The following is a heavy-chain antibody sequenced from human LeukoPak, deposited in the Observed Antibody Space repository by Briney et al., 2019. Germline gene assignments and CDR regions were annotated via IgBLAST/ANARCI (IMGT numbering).Heavy chain of an antibody. Sequence: GATVKVSFKASGYTFTSYGISWVRQAPGQGLEWMGWISSYNGNTNYAQKLQGRVTMTTDTSTSTAYMELRSLRSDDTAVYYCARDQLPGYSSGCPGYWGQGTLVTVSS. CDR3: ARDQLPGYSSGCPGY. J-gene: IGHJ4*02. CDR1: GYTFTSYG. D-gene: IGHD6-19*01. CDR2: ISSYNGNT. V-gene: IGHV1-18*01.